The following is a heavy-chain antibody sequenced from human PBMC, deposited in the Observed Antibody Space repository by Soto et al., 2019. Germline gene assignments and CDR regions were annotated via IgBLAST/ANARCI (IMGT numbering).Heavy chain of an antibody. D-gene: IGHD2-2*02. CDR2: IYYSGST. CDR3: ARHRDCSSTSCYNYYYYGMDV. V-gene: IGHV4-39*01. Sequence: QLQLQESDPGLVKPSETLSLTCTVSGGSISSSSYYWGWIRQPPGKGLEWIGSIYYSGSTYYNPSLKSRVTISVDTSKNQFSLKLSSVTAADTAVYYCARHRDCSSTSCYNYYYYGMDVWGQGTTVTVSS. CDR1: GGSISSSSYY. J-gene: IGHJ6*02.